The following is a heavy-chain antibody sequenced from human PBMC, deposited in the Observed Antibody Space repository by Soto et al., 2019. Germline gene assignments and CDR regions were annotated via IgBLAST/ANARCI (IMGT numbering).Heavy chain of an antibody. D-gene: IGHD3-10*01. CDR1: GFTFSNSA. V-gene: IGHV3-23*01. CDR3: AAPRDEYGSGVSWFTYGMDI. CDR2: LDGAGGST. Sequence: PGGSLRLSCAASGFTFSNSAMTWVRHVPGRGLEWVASLDGAGGSTYYAESVRGRFSISGDNSQNTLFLQMKRLTVDDTAIYYCAAPRDEYGSGVSWFTYGMDIWGQGTTVTVSS. J-gene: IGHJ6*02.